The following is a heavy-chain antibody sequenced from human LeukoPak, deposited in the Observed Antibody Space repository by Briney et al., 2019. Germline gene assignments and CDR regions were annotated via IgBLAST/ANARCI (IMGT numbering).Heavy chain of an antibody. J-gene: IGHJ6*02. V-gene: IGHV1-2*02. D-gene: IGHD3-22*01. CDR1: RYTFTGYY. Sequence: GASVKVSCKASRYTFTGYYMHWVRQAPGQGLEWMGWINPNSGGTNYAQKFQGRVTMTRDTSISTAYMELSRLRSDDTAVYYCARDPSSGYCSHYYYYGMDVWGQGTTVTVSS. CDR3: ARDPSSGYCSHYYYYGMDV. CDR2: INPNSGGT.